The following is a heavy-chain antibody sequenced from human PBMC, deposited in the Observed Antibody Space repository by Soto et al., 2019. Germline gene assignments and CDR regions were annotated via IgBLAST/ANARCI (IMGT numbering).Heavy chain of an antibody. J-gene: IGHJ5*02. Sequence: QVQLVESGGGVVQPGRSLRLSCAASGFTFSSYGMHWVRQAPGKGLEWVAVIWYDGSNKYYADSVQGRFTISRDNSKNTLYLQMNSLRAEDTAVYYCAKSIAGWFDPWGQGTLVTVSS. V-gene: IGHV3-33*06. CDR3: AKSIAGWFDP. D-gene: IGHD6-6*01. CDR1: GFTFSSYG. CDR2: IWYDGSNK.